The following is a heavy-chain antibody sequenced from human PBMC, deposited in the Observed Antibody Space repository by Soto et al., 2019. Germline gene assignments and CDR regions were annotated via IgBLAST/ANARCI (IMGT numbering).Heavy chain of an antibody. CDR1: GFTFSSYE. CDR3: ARPKLEPYNWFDP. V-gene: IGHV3-48*03. J-gene: IGHJ5*02. Sequence: EVQLVESGGGLVQPGGSLRLSCAASGFTFSSYEMNWVRQAPGKGLEWVSYISSSGSTIYYADSVKGRFTISRDNAKNSLYLQMNSLRAEDTAVYYCARPKLEPYNWFDPWGQGTLVTVSS. D-gene: IGHD1-1*01. CDR2: ISSSGSTI.